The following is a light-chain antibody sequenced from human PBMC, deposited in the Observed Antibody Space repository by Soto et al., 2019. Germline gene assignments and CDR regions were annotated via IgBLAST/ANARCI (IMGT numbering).Light chain of an antibody. Sequence: DIQMTQSPSTLSASVGDRVTITCRASQSIRGSLAWYQQQPGKAPKLLIYDVSNLETGVLSMFSAFGSGTELTLSISSLQPDDFGTYYCQLGYMGWTFGQGNRVDLK. J-gene: IGKJ1*01. CDR1: QSIRGS. V-gene: IGKV1-5*01. CDR3: QLGYMGWT. CDR2: DVS.